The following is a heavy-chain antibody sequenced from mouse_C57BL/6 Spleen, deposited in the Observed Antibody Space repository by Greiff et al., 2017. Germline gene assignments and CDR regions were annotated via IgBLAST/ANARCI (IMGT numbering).Heavy chain of an antibody. V-gene: IGHV10-1*01. Sequence: EVQLVESGGGLVQPKGSLKLSCAASGFSFNTYAMNWVRQAPGKGLEWVARIRSKSNNFATYYADSVKDRFTISREDSESIVYLQMNNLKTEDTAMYCCVRQYYGSSYAMDDWGQGTTVTVSS. CDR3: VRQYYGSSYAMDD. CDR2: IRSKSNNFAT. CDR1: GFSFNTYA. J-gene: IGHJ4*01. D-gene: IGHD1-1*01.